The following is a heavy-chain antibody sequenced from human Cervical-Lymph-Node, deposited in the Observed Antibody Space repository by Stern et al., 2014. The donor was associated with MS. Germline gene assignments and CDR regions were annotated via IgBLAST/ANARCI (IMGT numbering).Heavy chain of an antibody. CDR3: VREYYGSGSFDI. J-gene: IGHJ3*02. CDR1: GFSFSRYW. CDR2: INSDGITT. D-gene: IGHD3-10*01. V-gene: IGHV3-74*03. Sequence: EVHLVESGGGLVQPGTSLRLSCEGSGFSFSRYWMHWVRQAPGKGLVWVSRINSDGITTTYADSVKGRFTISTDNAKNTVYLEMDSLRAEDTAVYYCVREYYGSGSFDIWGQGTKVTVSS.